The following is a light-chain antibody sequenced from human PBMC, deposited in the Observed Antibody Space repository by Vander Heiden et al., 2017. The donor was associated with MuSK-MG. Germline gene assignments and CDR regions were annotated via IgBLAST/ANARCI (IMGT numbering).Light chain of an antibody. CDR1: QSISKL. CDR3: QHRSSWPLT. V-gene: IGKV3-11*01. Sequence: VVFPHSPATLSLSPGERATLSCRASQSISKLLAWYQQKPGQAPRLLIWDASNRATGIPARFSGSGSGTDFTFTISSLEPEDFAVYYCQHRSSWPLTFGQGTKVEFK. CDR2: DAS. J-gene: IGKJ1*01.